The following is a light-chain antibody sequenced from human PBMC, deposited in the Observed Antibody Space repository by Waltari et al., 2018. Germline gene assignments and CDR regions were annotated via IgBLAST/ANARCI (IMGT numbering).Light chain of an antibody. CDR3: QSADTNFADHVV. J-gene: IGLJ2*01. CDR1: ALPRLY. CDR2: TDT. V-gene: IGLV3-25*03. Sequence: SYDLTQPPSVSVSPGQTARITCSGDALPRLYAYWYQQKPGQAPMLFISTDTEMPSWIPERFSGSTSGTTVTLTVNGVQAEDEADYYCQSADTNFADHVVFGGGTQLIVL.